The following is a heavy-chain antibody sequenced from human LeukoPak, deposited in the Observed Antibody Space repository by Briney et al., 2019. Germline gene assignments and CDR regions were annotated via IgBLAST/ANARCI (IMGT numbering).Heavy chain of an antibody. Sequence: ASVKVSCKASGYTFSGYYIHWVRQAPGQGLEWMGWINPNNGATNYAQKFQGGVTMTRDTSITTSYMEVSSLTSDDTAVYYCARYSRSDVVSALDSWGQGTLVTVSS. D-gene: IGHD1-1*01. CDR2: INPNNGAT. CDR1: GYTFSGYY. CDR3: ARYSRSDVVSALDS. V-gene: IGHV1-2*02. J-gene: IGHJ4*02.